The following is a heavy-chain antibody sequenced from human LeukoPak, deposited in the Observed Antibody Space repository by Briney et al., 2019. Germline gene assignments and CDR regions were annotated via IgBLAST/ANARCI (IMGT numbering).Heavy chain of an antibody. CDR1: GFTFSSYA. CDR3: ARDRTTVTTFDY. V-gene: IGHV3-21*01. D-gene: IGHD4-17*01. Sequence: GGSLRLSCAASGFTFSSYAMSWVRQAPGKGLEWVSSISSSSSYIYYADSVKGRFTISRDNAKNSLYLQMNTLRAEDTAVYYCARDRTTVTTFDYWGQGTLVTVSS. CDR2: ISSSSSYI. J-gene: IGHJ4*02.